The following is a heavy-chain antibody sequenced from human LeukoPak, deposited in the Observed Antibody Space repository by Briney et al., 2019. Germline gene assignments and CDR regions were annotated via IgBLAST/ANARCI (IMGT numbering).Heavy chain of an antibody. Sequence: GASVKVSCKASGYTFTGYYMHWVRQAPGQGLEWMGWISPNTGGANFAQRFWGRVTMTRDTSINTIYMELSRLKFDDTAVYYCARTLGDERFSETLRGYYMDVWGKGTTVTVSS. CDR2: ISPNTGGA. D-gene: IGHD3-3*01. CDR1: GYTFTGYY. CDR3: ARTLGDERFSETLRGYYMDV. J-gene: IGHJ6*03. V-gene: IGHV1-2*02.